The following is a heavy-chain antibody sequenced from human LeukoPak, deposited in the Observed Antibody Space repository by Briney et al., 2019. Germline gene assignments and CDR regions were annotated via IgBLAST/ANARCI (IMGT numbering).Heavy chain of an antibody. Sequence: SQTLSLTCTVSGGSISSGDYYWSWIRQPPGKGLAWIGYIYYSGSTYYNPSLKSRVTISVDTSKNQFSLKLSSVTAADTAVYYCARKLRFLERLPYARWFDPWGRGTLVTVSS. J-gene: IGHJ5*02. D-gene: IGHD3-3*01. CDR2: IYYSGST. CDR1: GGSISSGDYY. V-gene: IGHV4-30-4*08. CDR3: ARKLRFLERLPYARWFDP.